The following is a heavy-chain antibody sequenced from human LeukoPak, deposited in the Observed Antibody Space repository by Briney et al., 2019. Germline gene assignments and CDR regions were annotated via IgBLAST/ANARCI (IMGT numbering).Heavy chain of an antibody. CDR2: INPKSGDS. D-gene: IGHD2-8*01. J-gene: IGHJ5*02. CDR3: ARDVIMGGSQGWFDP. Sequence: ASVTVSCKASGYTFTDYVIHWVRQAPGQGLECMGWINPKSGDSENTEKFQGRFTMTRDTSISTAYMELSRLTYDDTATYYCARDVIMGGSQGWFDPWGQGTLVTVSS. CDR1: GYTFTDYV. V-gene: IGHV1-2*02.